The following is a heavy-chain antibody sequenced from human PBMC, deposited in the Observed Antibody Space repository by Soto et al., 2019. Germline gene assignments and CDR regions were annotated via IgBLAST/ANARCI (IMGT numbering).Heavy chain of an antibody. D-gene: IGHD3-9*01. Sequence: ASVKVSCKASGYTFTSYGISWVRQAPGQGLEWMGWISAYNGNTNYAQKLQRRVTMTTDTSTSTAYMELRSLRSDDTAVYYCARDPRVLRYFDWLSYTVEYVMDVWGQGTTVTVSS. V-gene: IGHV1-18*01. J-gene: IGHJ6*02. CDR3: ARDPRVLRYFDWLSYTVEYVMDV. CDR2: ISAYNGNT. CDR1: GYTFTSYG.